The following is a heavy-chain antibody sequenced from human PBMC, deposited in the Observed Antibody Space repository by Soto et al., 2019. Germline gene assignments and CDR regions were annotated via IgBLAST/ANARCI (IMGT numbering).Heavy chain of an antibody. V-gene: IGHV1-24*01. CDR1: GYTLTELS. CDR2: FDPEDGET. J-gene: IGHJ6*02. CDR3: ATVLYPTVTRFSFDYYYYGMDV. D-gene: IGHD4-17*01. Sequence: ASVKVSCKVSGYTLTELSMHWVRQAPGKGLEWMGGFDPEDGETIYAQKFQGRVTMTEDTSTDTAYMELSSLRSEDTAVYYCATVLYPTVTRFSFDYYYYGMDVWGQGTTVTVSS.